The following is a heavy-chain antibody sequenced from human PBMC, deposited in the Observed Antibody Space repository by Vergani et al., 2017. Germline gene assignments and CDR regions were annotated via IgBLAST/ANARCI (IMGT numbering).Heavy chain of an antibody. J-gene: IGHJ4*02. D-gene: IGHD1-26*01. CDR3: ARGVGATFEVDYFDY. CDR1: GGTFTTYS. V-gene: IGHV1-69*01. Sequence: QVQLVQSGAEVKKPGSSVKVSCKASGGTFTTYSISWVRQSPGQGLEWMGGIIPIFGTAKYAQKFQGRVTITADGSSSTAYMELSSLRSEDTAVYYCARGVGATFEVDYFDYWGQGTLVTVSS. CDR2: IIPIFGTA.